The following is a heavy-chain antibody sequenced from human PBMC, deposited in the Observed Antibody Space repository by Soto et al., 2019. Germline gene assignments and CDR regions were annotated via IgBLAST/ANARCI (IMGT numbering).Heavy chain of an antibody. J-gene: IGHJ4*02. D-gene: IGHD6-13*01. CDR2: IYYSGST. CDR1: GGSISSGGYY. V-gene: IGHV4-31*03. Sequence: SETLSLTCTVSGGSISSGGYYWSWIRQHPGKGLEWIGYIYYSGSTYYNPSLKSRVTISVDTSKNQFSLKLSSVTAADTAVYYCARAIAAAGTLGQFDYWGQGTLVTVFS. CDR3: ARAIAAAGTLGQFDY.